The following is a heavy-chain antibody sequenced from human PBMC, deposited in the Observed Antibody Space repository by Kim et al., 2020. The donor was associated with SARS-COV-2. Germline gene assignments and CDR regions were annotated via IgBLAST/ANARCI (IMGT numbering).Heavy chain of an antibody. CDR1: GGSISSYY. D-gene: IGHD2-15*01. J-gene: IGHJ6*03. CDR3: ARQSGGYYYYYYYMDV. CDR2: IYYRGST. V-gene: IGHV4-59*08. Sequence: SETRSLTCPVSGGSISSYYWSWIRQPPGKGLEWIGDIYYRGSTNYNPSLKSPITITVDTSKNQFSLKMRSGTAADTAVYYCARQSGGYYYYYYYMDVWGKGTTVTVSS.